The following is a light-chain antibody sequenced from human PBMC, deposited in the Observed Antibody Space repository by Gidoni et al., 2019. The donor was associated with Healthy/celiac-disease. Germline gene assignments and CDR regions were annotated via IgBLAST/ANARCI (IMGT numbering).Light chain of an antibody. CDR1: QSVRSY. CDR2: DAS. J-gene: IGKJ4*01. V-gene: IGKV3-11*01. Sequence: EIVLTQTPATLSLSPGERATLSCRASQSVRSYLAWYQQKPGQAPLLLIYDASNRATGIPARFSGSGSGTDFTLTISSLEPEDFAVYYCQQRSNWPPKTFGGGTKVEIK. CDR3: QQRSNWPPKT.